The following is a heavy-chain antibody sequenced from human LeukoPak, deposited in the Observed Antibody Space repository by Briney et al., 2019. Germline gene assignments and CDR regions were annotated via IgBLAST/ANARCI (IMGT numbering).Heavy chain of an antibody. CDR2: INHRGDT. J-gene: IGHJ4*03. Sequence: SETLSLTCAVYGGSFSTYYWCWIRQSPGKGLEWIGEINHRGDTNYNPSVRSRVTISVDTSKTQFSLKITSLTAAATAVYYCTRGPTISETGYFDYWGQGTLVTVSS. V-gene: IGHV4-34*01. CDR1: GGSFSTYY. CDR3: TRGPTISETGYFDY. D-gene: IGHD1-1*01.